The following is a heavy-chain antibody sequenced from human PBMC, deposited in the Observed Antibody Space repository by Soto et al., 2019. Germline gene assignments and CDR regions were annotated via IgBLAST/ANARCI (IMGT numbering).Heavy chain of an antibody. CDR3: VRDGEIGEGNFDY. CDR2: MWPDGSGE. J-gene: IGHJ4*02. CDR1: GFTFSEQG. D-gene: IGHD3-10*01. V-gene: IGHV3-33*01. Sequence: QVQLVESGGGVVQPGRSLRLSCATSGFTFSEQGIHWVRQAPGKGLEWVAFMWPDGSGEVYVDSVRGRFTISRDNAKRTVFLQMDSLRAEDTGVYYCVRDGEIGEGNFDYWGQGTLVTVSS.